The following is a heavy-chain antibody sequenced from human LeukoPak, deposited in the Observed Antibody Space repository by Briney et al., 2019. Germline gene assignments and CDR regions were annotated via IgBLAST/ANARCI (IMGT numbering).Heavy chain of an antibody. J-gene: IGHJ4*02. V-gene: IGHV4-59*08. CDR2: IYYSGST. Sequence: SETLSLTCAVYGGSFSGYYWSWIRQPPGKGLEWIGYIYYSGSTNYNPSLKSRVTISVDTSKSQFSLKLSSVTAADTAVYYCARHGYSSGWASDYWGQGTLVTVSS. D-gene: IGHD6-19*01. CDR3: ARHGYSSGWASDY. CDR1: GGSFSGYY.